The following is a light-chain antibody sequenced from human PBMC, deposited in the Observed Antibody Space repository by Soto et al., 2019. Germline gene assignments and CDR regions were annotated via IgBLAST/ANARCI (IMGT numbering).Light chain of an antibody. CDR3: QQRSNWPPIT. CDR2: DAS. V-gene: IGKV3-11*01. Sequence: IVLTQSPGTLSLSPGERATLSCSASQSVSSYLAWYQQTPGQAPRLLIYDASNRATGIPARFSGGGSGTDFTLTIDNLEPEDFAIYYCQQRSNWPPITCGQGTRLEIK. CDR1: QSVSSY. J-gene: IGKJ5*01.